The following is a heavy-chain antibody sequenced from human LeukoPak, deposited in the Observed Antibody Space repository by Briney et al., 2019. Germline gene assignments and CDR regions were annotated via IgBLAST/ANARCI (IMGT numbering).Heavy chain of an antibody. CDR2: IYTSGST. D-gene: IGHD3-16*01. CDR3: ARAPPGGIYYYYMDV. J-gene: IGHJ6*03. Sequence: SETLSLTCTVSGGSISSYYWSWIRQPAGKGLEWIGRIYTSGSTNYNPSLKSRVTMSVDTSKNQFSLKLSSVTAADTAVCYCARAPPGGIYYYYMDVWGKGTTVTVSS. CDR1: GGSISSYY. V-gene: IGHV4-4*07.